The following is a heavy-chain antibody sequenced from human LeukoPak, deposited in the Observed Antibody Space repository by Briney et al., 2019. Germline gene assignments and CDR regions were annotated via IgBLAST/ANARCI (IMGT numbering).Heavy chain of an antibody. CDR2: IYHSGST. Sequence: SETLSLTCTVSGYSISSGYYWGWIRQPPGKGLEWIGSIYHSGSTYYNPSLKSRVTISVDTSKNQFSLKLSSVTAADTAVYYCARGIVVVTAPYQIQHWGRGTLVTVSS. V-gene: IGHV4-38-2*02. CDR1: GYSISSGYY. CDR3: ARGIVVVTAPYQIQH. D-gene: IGHD2-21*02. J-gene: IGHJ1*01.